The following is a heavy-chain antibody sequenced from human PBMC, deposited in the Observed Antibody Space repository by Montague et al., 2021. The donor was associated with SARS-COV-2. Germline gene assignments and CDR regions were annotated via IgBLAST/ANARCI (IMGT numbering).Heavy chain of an antibody. CDR2: KYYSGST. V-gene: IGHV4-39*01. CDR3: ATRPSSIKIFGVVQGYCFDA. J-gene: IGHJ4*02. D-gene: IGHD3-3*01. Sequence: SETLSLTCTVSGASISSRSYYWGWIRQPPGKGLEWIGFKYYSGSTYYNPTLKSRVTISVDTSKNQFSLKLSSVTAADTAVYYCATRPSSIKIFGVVQGYCFDAWGQGTLVTVSS. CDR1: GASISSRSYY.